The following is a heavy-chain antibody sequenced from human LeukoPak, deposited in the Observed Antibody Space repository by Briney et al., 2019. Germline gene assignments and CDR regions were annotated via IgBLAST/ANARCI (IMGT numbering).Heavy chain of an antibody. V-gene: IGHV1-46*01. CDR2: INTSGGST. J-gene: IGHJ4*02. D-gene: IGHD6-6*01. CDR1: GYTLTSYY. CDR3: ARVGSSTYDY. Sequence: ASVKVSCKASGYTLTSYYMHWVRQAPGQGLEWMGIINTSGGSTSYAQKFQGRVTMTRDTSTNTVYMELSSLRFEDTAVYYCARVGSSTYDYWGQGTLVTVSS.